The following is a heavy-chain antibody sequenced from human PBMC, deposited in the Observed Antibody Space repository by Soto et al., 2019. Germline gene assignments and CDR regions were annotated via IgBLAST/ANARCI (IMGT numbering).Heavy chain of an antibody. CDR2: IYWDDDK. J-gene: IGHJ4*02. V-gene: IGHV2-5*02. CDR3: AHRPGASGYREEYYFDY. Sequence: QITLKESGPPLVKPTQTLTLTCTISGFSLSTSGVGVGRIRQPPGKALEWLALIYWDDDKRYSHSLKSWLTITKDTSKNQVVLTMTNMDPVDTATYYCAHRPGASGYREEYYFDYWGQGTLVTVSS. D-gene: IGHD3-3*01. CDR1: GFSLSTSGVG.